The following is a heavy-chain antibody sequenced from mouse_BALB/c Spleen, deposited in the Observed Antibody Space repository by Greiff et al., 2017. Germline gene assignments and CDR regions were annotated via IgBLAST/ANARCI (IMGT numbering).Heavy chain of an antibody. Sequence: EVKLMESGPGLVKPSQSLSLTCSVTGYSITSGYYWNWIRQFPGNKLEWMGYISYDGSNNYNPSLKNRISITRDTSKNQFFLKLNSVTTEDTATYYCARDYYYGSSWGQGTTLTVSS. D-gene: IGHD1-1*01. CDR3: ARDYYYGSS. CDR1: GYSITSGYY. V-gene: IGHV3-6*02. CDR2: ISYDGSN. J-gene: IGHJ2*01.